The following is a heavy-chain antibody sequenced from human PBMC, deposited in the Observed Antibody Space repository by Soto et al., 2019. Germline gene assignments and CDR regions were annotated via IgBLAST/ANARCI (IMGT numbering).Heavy chain of an antibody. CDR2: MNPNSGNT. CDR1: GYTFTNYD. D-gene: IGHD2-15*01. J-gene: IGHJ5*02. CDR3: ASLQDIVVVVAATINA. Sequence: ASVKVSCKASGYTFTNYDMNWVRLTPGQGLEWMGWMNPNSGNTGYAPKFEGRVTMTTDTSITTAYMELSSLRSEDTAVYYCASLQDIVVVVAATINAWGQGTLVTVSS. V-gene: IGHV1-8*01.